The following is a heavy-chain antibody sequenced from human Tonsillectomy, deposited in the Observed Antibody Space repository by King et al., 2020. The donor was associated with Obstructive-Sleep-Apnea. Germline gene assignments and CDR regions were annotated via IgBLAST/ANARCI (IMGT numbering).Heavy chain of an antibody. CDR2: LPGSGDTT. V-gene: IGHV3-23*04. D-gene: IGHD3-16*01. CDR3: ARRSGISYGYFDF. Sequence: VQLVESGGGLVEPGKSLRLSCAASGFTFRNYAMSWVRQAPGKGLEWVSALPGSGDTTYYADSVKGRFTISRDNSREWLYLEMNSPTVQDTAVYYCARRSGISYGYFDFWGQGILVTVSS. J-gene: IGHJ4*02. CDR1: GFTFRNYA.